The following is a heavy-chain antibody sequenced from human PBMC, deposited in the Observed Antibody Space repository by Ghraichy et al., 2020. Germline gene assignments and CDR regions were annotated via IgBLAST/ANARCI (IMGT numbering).Heavy chain of an antibody. CDR1: GFTFSSYW. Sequence: GGSLRLSCAASGFTFSSYWMSWVRQAPGKGLEWVANIKQDGSEKYYVDSVKGRFTISRDNAKNLLYLQMNSLRAEDTAVYYCARANYYDFWSGPLNWFDPWGQGTLVTISS. D-gene: IGHD3-3*01. CDR2: IKQDGSEK. CDR3: ARANYYDFWSGPLNWFDP. V-gene: IGHV3-7*01. J-gene: IGHJ5*02.